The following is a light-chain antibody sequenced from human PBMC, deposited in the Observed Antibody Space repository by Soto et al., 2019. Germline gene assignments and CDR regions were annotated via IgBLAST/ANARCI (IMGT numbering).Light chain of an antibody. V-gene: IGKV1-5*03. Sequence: DIQMTQSPSTLSASVGDRVTIACRARQSISRWLSWYQQKPGKAPKLLIYMACSLESGVPSRFSGSGSGTEFTLTISSLQPDDFATYYYQHYNWYSTFGQGTKVEIK. CDR1: QSISRW. CDR2: MAC. CDR3: QHYNWYST. J-gene: IGKJ1*01.